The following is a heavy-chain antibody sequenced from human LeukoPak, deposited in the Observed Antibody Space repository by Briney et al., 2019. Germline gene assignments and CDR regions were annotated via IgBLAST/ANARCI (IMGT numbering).Heavy chain of an antibody. CDR1: GFTFSNYG. CDR3: AKEAFDI. J-gene: IGHJ3*02. V-gene: IGHV3-23*01. CDR2: ISRGGVTT. Sequence: GGSLRLSCAASGFTFSNYGMSWVRQAPGKGLEWVSTISRGGVTTYYADSVKGRFTIFRDNSKNTLYLQMNSLRAEDTALYYCAKEAFDIWGQGTMVTVSS.